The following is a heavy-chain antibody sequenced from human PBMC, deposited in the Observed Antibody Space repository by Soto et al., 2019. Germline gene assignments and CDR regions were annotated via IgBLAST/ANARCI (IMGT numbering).Heavy chain of an antibody. CDR1: GFTFSSYG. D-gene: IGHD4-17*01. CDR3: AKDDYGDYFEYFQH. Sequence: GGSLRLSCAASGFTFSSYGMHWVRQAPGKGLEWVAVISYDGSNKYYADSVKGRFTISRDNSKNTLYLQMNSLRAEDTAVYYCAKDDYGDYFEYFQHWGQGTLVTVSS. V-gene: IGHV3-30*18. CDR2: ISYDGSNK. J-gene: IGHJ1*01.